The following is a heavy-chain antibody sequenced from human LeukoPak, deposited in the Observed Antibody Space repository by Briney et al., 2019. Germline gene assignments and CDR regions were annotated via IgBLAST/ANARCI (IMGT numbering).Heavy chain of an antibody. Sequence: GGSLRLSRAASGFAFNKYAMSWVRQAPGKGLVWVSSLSGSGGDTYYAESVKGRFTISRDNSKNTVYLEMNSLRAEDTAVYYCAKDPYGTRYFDYWGQGTLVTVSS. CDR2: LSGSGGDT. CDR1: GFAFNKYA. CDR3: AKDPYGTRYFDY. J-gene: IGHJ4*02. V-gene: IGHV3-23*01. D-gene: IGHD2-2*01.